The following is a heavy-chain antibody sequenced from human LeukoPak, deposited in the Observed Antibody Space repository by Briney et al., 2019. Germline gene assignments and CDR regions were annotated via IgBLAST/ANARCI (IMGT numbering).Heavy chain of an antibody. CDR2: IRYDGSNK. Sequence: GGSLRLSCAASGFTFSSYGMHWVRQAPGKGLEWVAFIRYDGSNKYYADSVKGRFTISRDNSKNMLSLQMNSLRADDTGVYYCARDAPLQLPSGTYAPDAFDVWGQGTMVTVSS. CDR1: GFTFSSYG. D-gene: IGHD1-26*01. CDR3: ARDAPLQLPSGTYAPDAFDV. V-gene: IGHV3-30*02. J-gene: IGHJ3*01.